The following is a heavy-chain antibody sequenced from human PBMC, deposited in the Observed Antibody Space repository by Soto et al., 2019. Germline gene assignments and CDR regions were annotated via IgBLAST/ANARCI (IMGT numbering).Heavy chain of an antibody. Sequence: PSETMFLTYAVYGGYFSSYYWSWIRQPPGKGLEWIGEIHHSGDTNYIPSLKSRVSISVDTSKNQFSLKLTSVTAADTAVYYCAAPPRYWGQGTLVTVSS. D-gene: IGHD6-6*01. CDR3: AAPPRY. V-gene: IGHV4-34*01. J-gene: IGHJ4*02. CDR1: GGYFSSYY. CDR2: IHHSGDT.